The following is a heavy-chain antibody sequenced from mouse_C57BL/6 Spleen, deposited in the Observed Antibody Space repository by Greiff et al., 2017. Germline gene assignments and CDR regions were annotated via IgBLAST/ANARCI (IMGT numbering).Heavy chain of an antibody. CDR3: ARDSSYHGSSNYAMDC. J-gene: IGHJ4*01. V-gene: IGHV1-80*01. CDR2: IYPGDGDT. Sequence: QVQLQQSGPELVKPGASVKISCKASGYAFSSYWMTWVKQRPGKGLEWIGQIYPGDGDTNYNGKFKGKATLTVDKSSSTAYMQLSSLTSEDSAVLFCARDSSYHGSSNYAMDCWGRGPSVTVSS. CDR1: GYAFSSYW. D-gene: IGHD1-1*01.